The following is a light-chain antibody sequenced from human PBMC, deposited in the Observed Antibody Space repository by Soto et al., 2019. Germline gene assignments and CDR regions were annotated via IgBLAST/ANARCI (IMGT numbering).Light chain of an antibody. CDR2: SAS. CDR1: QGFGNA. CDR3: LQYYSYPFT. V-gene: IGKV1-17*01. J-gene: IGKJ4*01. Sequence: DIQMTQSPSSLSASVGDRVSITCRASQGFGNALGWYQQKPGTVPKRLIYSASRLHSGVPSRFSGRGSGTEFTLTISSLQPEDFAAYYCLQYYSYPFTFGGGTKVEIK.